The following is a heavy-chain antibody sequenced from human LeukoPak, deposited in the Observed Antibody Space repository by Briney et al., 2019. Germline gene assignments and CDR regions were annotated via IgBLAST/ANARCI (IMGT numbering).Heavy chain of an antibody. CDR1: GFTFSSYE. V-gene: IGHV3-48*03. Sequence: GGSLRLSCAASGFTFSSYEMNWVRQAPGKGLEWVSYISSSGSTIYYADSVKGRFAISRDNAKNSLYLQMNSLRAEDTAVYYCASSPHIVVVTAHDAFDIWGQGTMVTVSS. D-gene: IGHD2-21*02. CDR3: ASSPHIVVVTAHDAFDI. J-gene: IGHJ3*02. CDR2: ISSSGSTI.